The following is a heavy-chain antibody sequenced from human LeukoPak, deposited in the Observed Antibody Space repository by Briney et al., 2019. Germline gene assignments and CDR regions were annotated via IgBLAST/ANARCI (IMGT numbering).Heavy chain of an antibody. J-gene: IGHJ4*02. CDR2: ISGSGGST. Sequence: GGSLRLSCAASGFTFSSSAISWVRQAPGKGLEWVSAISGSGGSTYYADSVKGRFTVSRDNSKNTLYLQMNSLRAEDTAVYYCARTIGYCSSTGCYTYYFDYWGQGTLVTVSS. CDR1: GFTFSSSA. CDR3: ARTIGYCSSTGCYTYYFDY. D-gene: IGHD2-2*01. V-gene: IGHV3-23*01.